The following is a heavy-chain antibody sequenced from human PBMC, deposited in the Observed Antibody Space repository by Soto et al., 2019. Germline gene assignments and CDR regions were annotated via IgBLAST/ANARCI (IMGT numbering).Heavy chain of an antibody. Sequence: PGGSLRLSCAASGFTFNSYAMSWVRQAPGKGLEWVSAISASGDSTYYADAVKGRFTISRDNSKNTPYLQMNSLRAEDTAVYYCAKRREGGYYIFDYWGQGTPVTVSS. D-gene: IGHD3-10*01. CDR1: GFTFNSYA. V-gene: IGHV3-23*01. J-gene: IGHJ4*02. CDR2: ISASGDST. CDR3: AKRREGGYYIFDY.